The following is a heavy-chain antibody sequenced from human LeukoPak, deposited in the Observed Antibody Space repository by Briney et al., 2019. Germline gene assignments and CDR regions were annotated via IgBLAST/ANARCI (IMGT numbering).Heavy chain of an antibody. CDR1: GYSISSGYY. D-gene: IGHD3-10*01. CDR2: IYHSGST. J-gene: IGHJ4*02. V-gene: IGHV4-38-2*02. CDR3: ASLGGYGSGWGENFDY. Sequence: PSETLSLTCTVSGYSISSGYYWGWIRQPPGKGLEWIGSIYHSGSTYYNPSLKSRVTISVDTSKNQFSLKLSSVTAADTAVYYCASLGGYGSGWGENFDYWGQGTLVTVSS.